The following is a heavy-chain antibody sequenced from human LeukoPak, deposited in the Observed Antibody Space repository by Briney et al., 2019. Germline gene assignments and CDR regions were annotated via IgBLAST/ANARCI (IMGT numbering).Heavy chain of an antibody. Sequence: SVKVSCKASGGTFSSYAISWVRQAPGQGLEWMGGIIPIFGTANYAQKFQGRVTITADESTSTAYMELSSLRSEDTAVYYCASGGGDIVGATPFDYWGQGTLVTVSS. CDR3: ASGGGDIVGATPFDY. V-gene: IGHV1-69*01. CDR2: IIPIFGTA. CDR1: GGTFSSYA. J-gene: IGHJ4*02. D-gene: IGHD1-26*01.